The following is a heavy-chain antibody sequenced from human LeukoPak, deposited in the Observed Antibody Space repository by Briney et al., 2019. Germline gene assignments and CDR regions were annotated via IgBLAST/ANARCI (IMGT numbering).Heavy chain of an antibody. J-gene: IGHJ3*02. D-gene: IGHD6-13*01. CDR3: ARVWQQQLVYDAFDI. CDR1: GYTFTGYY. Sequence: GASVKVSCKASGYTFTGYYMHWVRQAPGQGLEWMGWINPNSGGTNYAQKFQGRVTMTRDTSISTAYMELSSLRSDDTAVYYCARVWQQQLVYDAFDIWGQGTMVTVSS. V-gene: IGHV1-2*02. CDR2: INPNSGGT.